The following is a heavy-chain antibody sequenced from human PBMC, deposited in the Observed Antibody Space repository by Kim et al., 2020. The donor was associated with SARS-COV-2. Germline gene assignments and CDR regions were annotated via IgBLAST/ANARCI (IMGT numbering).Heavy chain of an antibody. J-gene: IGHJ6*02. Sequence: GGSLRLSCAASGFTFSSYWMSWVRQAPGKGLEWVANIKQDGSEKYYVDSVKGRFTISRDNAKTSLYLQMNSLRAEDTAVYYWARDSRTGMVRGWVYGMDVWGQGTTVTVSS. V-gene: IGHV3-7*01. CDR2: IKQDGSEK. CDR3: ARDSRTGMVRGWVYGMDV. D-gene: IGHD3-10*01. CDR1: GFTFSSYW.